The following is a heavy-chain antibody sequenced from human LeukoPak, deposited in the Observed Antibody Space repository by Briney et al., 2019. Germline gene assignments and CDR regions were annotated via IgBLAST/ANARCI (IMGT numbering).Heavy chain of an antibody. CDR2: IIPILGMA. J-gene: IGHJ4*02. D-gene: IGHD4-17*01. Sequence: ASVKVSCKASGGTFSSYAISWVRQAPGQGLEWMGRIIPILGMANYAQKFQGRVTITADKSTSTAYMELSSLRSEDTAVYYCASGEYGDYMDYWGQGTLVTVSS. CDR3: ASGEYGDYMDY. V-gene: IGHV1-69*04. CDR1: GGTFSSYA.